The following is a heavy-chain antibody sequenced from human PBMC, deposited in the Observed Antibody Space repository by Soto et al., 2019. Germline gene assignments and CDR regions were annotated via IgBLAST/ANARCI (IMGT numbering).Heavy chain of an antibody. CDR3: ARDSGGSGYGAHCYFDY. D-gene: IGHD2-15*01. CDR2: ISSSSSYI. V-gene: IGHV3-21*01. J-gene: IGHJ4*02. CDR1: GFTFSSYS. Sequence: EVQLVESGGGLVKPGGSLRLSCAASGFTFSSYSMNWVRQAPGKGLEWVSSISSSSSYIYYADSVKGRFTISRDNAKNSLYLQLNSLRAEDTAVYYCARDSGGSGYGAHCYFDYWGQGTLVTVSS.